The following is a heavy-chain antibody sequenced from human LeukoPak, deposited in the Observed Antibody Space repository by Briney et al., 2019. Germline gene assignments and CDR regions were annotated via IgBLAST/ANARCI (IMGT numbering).Heavy chain of an antibody. D-gene: IGHD3-10*01. V-gene: IGHV3-23*01. Sequence: PGGSLRLSCVASGFTFSSYAMSWVRQTPGKGLEWVSDISGGGGSTDYADSVKGRFTISRDNSKNTLYLQMNSLRAEDTAVYYCAKGKVLLWFRDRAFDIWGQGTMVTVSS. CDR2: ISGGGGST. CDR3: AKGKVLLWFRDRAFDI. CDR1: GFTFSSYA. J-gene: IGHJ3*02.